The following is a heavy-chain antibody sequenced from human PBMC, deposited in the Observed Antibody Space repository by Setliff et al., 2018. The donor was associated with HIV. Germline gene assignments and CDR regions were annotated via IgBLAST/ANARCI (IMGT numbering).Heavy chain of an antibody. CDR2: ISAYNGDT. D-gene: IGHD4-17*01. J-gene: IGHJ6*02. Sequence: GASVKVSCKASGYTFTNYGISWVRQAPGQGLEWLGWISAYNGDTHYVEKFQGRVAMTTDTSTSTAYMELRSLRSDDTAVYYCATDYIISLTTFSYGLDVWGQGTTVTVSS. CDR3: ATDYIISLTTFSYGLDV. CDR1: GYTFTNYG. V-gene: IGHV1-18*01.